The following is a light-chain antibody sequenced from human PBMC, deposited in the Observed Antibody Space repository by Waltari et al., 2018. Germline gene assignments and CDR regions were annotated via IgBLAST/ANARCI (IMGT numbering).Light chain of an antibody. J-gene: IGKJ4*01. CDR2: GAS. V-gene: IGKV3-15*01. CDR3: QQYNRWPPLT. Sequence: EVIMTQSPATLSVSPGDRVTLSCRASQGIHDNLAWYQQKPGQAPRRLIYGASTRATAVPARFRGSGSGTEFTLTISSLQSEDSGVCYCQQYNRWPPLTFGGGTKVDIK. CDR1: QGIHDN.